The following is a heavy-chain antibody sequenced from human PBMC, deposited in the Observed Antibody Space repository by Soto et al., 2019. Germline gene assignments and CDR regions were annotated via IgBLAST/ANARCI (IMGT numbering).Heavy chain of an antibody. J-gene: IGHJ6*02. CDR3: ARDRYYDFWSGPTLGYYYGMDV. V-gene: IGHV3-23*01. D-gene: IGHD3-3*01. CDR1: GFTFRNYA. CDR2: VGGSAGST. Sequence: GGSLRLSCAASGFTFRNYAMSWVRQAPGKGLEWLSVVGGSAGSTYYADSVRGRFTVSRDNAKNSLYLQMNSLRAEDTAVYYCARDRYYDFWSGPTLGYYYGMDVWGQGTTVTVSS.